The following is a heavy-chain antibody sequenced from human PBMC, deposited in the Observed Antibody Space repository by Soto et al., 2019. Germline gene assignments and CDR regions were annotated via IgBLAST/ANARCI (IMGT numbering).Heavy chain of an antibody. CDR2: VNPSGGHT. V-gene: IGHV1-46*01. D-gene: IGHD2-21*02. J-gene: IGHJ4*02. Sequence: QVQLMQSGAEVKKPGASVKVSCKASGDTFSDYYIHWVRQAPGQGLEWMGTVNPSGGHTTYSQRFLGRVTMTRDTSTSTLHMELTSLTSEDRAVYYCARGGHVVVVTAALDYWGQGTLVTVSS. CDR1: GDTFSDYY. CDR3: ARGGHVVVVTAALDY.